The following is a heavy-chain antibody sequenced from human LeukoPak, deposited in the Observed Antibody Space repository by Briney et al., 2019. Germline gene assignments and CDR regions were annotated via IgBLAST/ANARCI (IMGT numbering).Heavy chain of an antibody. CDR1: GFTFSSYG. J-gene: IGHJ4*02. CDR3: AKGGRITMLRGVQRDHYFDY. D-gene: IGHD3-10*01. CDR2: IRYDGSNR. Sequence: GGSLRLSCRVSGFTFSSYGMHWVRQAPGKGLEWVAYIRYDGSNRHYADSVKGRFTISRDNSKNTLYLQMNSLRVEDTAVYYCAKGGRITMLRGVQRDHYFDYWGQGTLVTVSS. V-gene: IGHV3-30*02.